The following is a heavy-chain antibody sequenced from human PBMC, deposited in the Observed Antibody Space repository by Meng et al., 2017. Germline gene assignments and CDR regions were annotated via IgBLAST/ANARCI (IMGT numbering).Heavy chain of an antibody. CDR3: ARRRGGSSDWFDP. CDR1: GWAFSGYY. V-gene: IGHV4-34*01. D-gene: IGHD6-6*01. J-gene: IGHJ5*02. CDR2: INHSGST. Sequence: QVQRQPWCAGLLNPSETLSLTCPVYGWAFSGYYWSLIRQPPGKGLEWIGEINHSGSTNYNPSLKSRVTISVDTSKNQFSLKLSSVTAADTAVYYCARRRGGSSDWFDPWGQGTLVTVSS.